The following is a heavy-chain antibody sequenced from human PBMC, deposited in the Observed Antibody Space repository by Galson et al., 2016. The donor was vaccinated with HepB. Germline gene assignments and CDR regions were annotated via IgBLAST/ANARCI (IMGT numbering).Heavy chain of an antibody. D-gene: IGHD2-21*02. Sequence: SVKVSCKASGDTYSNYAISWLRQAPGQGLEWVGWMNPKSGTTGFAQKFQGRVTLTRSTALGTAYMELNSLTSVDTAIYFCARGSKAEYSYSYAIELWGQGTAVTVSS. CDR2: MNPKSGTT. J-gene: IGHJ6*02. CDR3: ARGSKAEYSYSYAIEL. V-gene: IGHV1-8*02. CDR1: GDTYSNYA.